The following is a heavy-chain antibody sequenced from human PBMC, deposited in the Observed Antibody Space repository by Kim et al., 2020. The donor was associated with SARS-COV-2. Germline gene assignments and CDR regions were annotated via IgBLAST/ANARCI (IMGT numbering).Heavy chain of an antibody. CDR3: ARDLSRWELLRDY. J-gene: IGHJ4*02. D-gene: IGHD1-26*01. Sequence: YAQKLQGRVTMTTDTSTSTAYMELRSLRSDDTAVYYCARDLSRWELLRDYWGQGTLVTVSS. V-gene: IGHV1-18*01.